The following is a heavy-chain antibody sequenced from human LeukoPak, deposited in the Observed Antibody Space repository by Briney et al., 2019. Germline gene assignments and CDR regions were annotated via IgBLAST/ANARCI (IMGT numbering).Heavy chain of an antibody. CDR2: INPNSGGT. Sequence: ASVKVSCKASGYTFTGYYMHWVRQAPGQGLEWMGWINPNSGGTNYAQKFQGRVTMTRDTSISTAYMELRRLRSDDTAVYYCARGCSTSCYDCVCDAFDIWGQGTMVTVSS. J-gene: IGHJ3*02. CDR3: ARGCSTSCYDCVCDAFDI. CDR1: GYTFTGYY. D-gene: IGHD2-2*01. V-gene: IGHV1-2*02.